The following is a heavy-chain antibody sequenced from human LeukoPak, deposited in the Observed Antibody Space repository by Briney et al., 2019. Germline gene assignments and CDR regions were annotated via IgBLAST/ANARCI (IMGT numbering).Heavy chain of an antibody. D-gene: IGHD4-23*01. CDR1: GFTFSGSA. Sequence: PGGSLRLSCAASGFTFSGSAIHWVRQASGKGLEWVARIKTKAESYATAYVASVKGRFTISRDDSKNTAYLQMDSLKTEDTAMYYCTRLSGGNSDSYYYGLDVWGQGTTVTVYS. CDR2: IKTKAESYAT. CDR3: TRLSGGNSDSYYYGLDV. J-gene: IGHJ6*02. V-gene: IGHV3-73*01.